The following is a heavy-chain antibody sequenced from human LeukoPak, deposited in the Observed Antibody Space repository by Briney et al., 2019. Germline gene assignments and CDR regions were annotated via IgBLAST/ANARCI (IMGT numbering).Heavy chain of an antibody. Sequence: PVGSLRLSCAASGFTFSSYGMHWVRQAPGKGLEWVAFIRYDGSNKYYADSVKGRFTISRDNSKNTLYLQMNSLRAEDTAVYYCAKVSGGYSYGSDWFDPWGQGTLVTVSS. CDR3: AKVSGGYSYGSDWFDP. J-gene: IGHJ5*02. CDR1: GFTFSSYG. D-gene: IGHD5-18*01. CDR2: IRYDGSNK. V-gene: IGHV3-30*02.